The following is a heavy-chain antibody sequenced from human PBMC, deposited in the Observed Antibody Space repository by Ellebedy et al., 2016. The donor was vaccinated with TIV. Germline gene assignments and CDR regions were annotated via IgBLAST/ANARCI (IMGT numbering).Heavy chain of an antibody. CDR3: ARVMDSSGSYYGDFDY. CDR2: INHSGST. Sequence: SQTLSLTCAVYGGSFSGYYWSWIRQPPGKGLEWIGEINHSGSTNYNPSLKSRVTISVDTSKNQFSLKLSSVTAADTAVYYCARVMDSSGSYYGDFDYWGQGTLVTVSS. V-gene: IGHV4-34*01. D-gene: IGHD3-10*01. CDR1: GGSFSGYY. J-gene: IGHJ4*02.